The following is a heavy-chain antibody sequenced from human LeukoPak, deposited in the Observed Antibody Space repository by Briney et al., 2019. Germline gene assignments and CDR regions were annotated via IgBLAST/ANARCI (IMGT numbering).Heavy chain of an antibody. Sequence: ASVKVSCKASGYTFTGYYMHWVRQAPGQGLEWMGIINPSGGSTSYAQKFQGRVTLTRDMSTSTVYMELSSLRSEDTAVYYCARDRYEVVVAATPVYYYSMDVWGKGTTVTVSS. J-gene: IGHJ6*03. D-gene: IGHD2-15*01. CDR2: INPSGGST. CDR1: GYTFTGYY. CDR3: ARDRYEVVVAATPVYYYSMDV. V-gene: IGHV1-46*01.